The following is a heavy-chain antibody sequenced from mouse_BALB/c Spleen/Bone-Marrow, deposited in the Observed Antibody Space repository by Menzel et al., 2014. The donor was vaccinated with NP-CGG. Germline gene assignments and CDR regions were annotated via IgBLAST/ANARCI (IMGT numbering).Heavy chain of an antibody. CDR1: GYTFTSYT. Sequence: VQLHQSGDELATPGPSQKMSCTASGYTFTSYTIQWVKQRPGLGLELLRYINPSRGYTAYNQKLKDKTPLTAHQSSNTACMQLTRLASEDSEVCACGREARTGARFIYGCQGTLVTVSA. CDR3: GREARTGARFIY. J-gene: IGHJ3*01. CDR2: INPSRGYT. V-gene: IGHV1-4*02. D-gene: IGHD4-1*01.